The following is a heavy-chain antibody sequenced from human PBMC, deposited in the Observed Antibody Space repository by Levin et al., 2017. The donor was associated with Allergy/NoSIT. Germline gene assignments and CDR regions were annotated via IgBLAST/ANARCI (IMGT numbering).Heavy chain of an antibody. CDR2: ITSDESHT. Sequence: GESLKISCAASGLTFSTSGMLWVRQAPGKGLEWVSLITSDESHTFYADSVRGRFTVSRDNSKNTLYLQMNNLRPEDSAVYYCSARTFDYWGQGTLVTVSP. CDR1: GLTFSTSG. CDR3: SARTFDY. V-gene: IGHV3-30*03. J-gene: IGHJ4*02.